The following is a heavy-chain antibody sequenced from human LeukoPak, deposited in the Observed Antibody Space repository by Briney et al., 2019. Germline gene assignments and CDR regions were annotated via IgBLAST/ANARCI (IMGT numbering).Heavy chain of an antibody. Sequence: GGSLRLSCAASGFTFSSYEMNWVRQAPGKGLEWVSYISSSGSTIYYADSVKGRLTISRDNAKNSLYLQMNSLRAEDTAVYYCARAFGPGYFDYWGQGTLVTVSS. CDR3: ARAFGPGYFDY. V-gene: IGHV3-48*03. CDR1: GFTFSSYE. J-gene: IGHJ4*02. CDR2: ISSSGSTI. D-gene: IGHD3-10*01.